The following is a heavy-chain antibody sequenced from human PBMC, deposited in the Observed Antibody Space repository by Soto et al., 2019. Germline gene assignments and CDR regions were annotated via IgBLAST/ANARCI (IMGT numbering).Heavy chain of an antibody. V-gene: IGHV3-30*03. CDR1: GFPFTSYG. Sequence: QVQLVESGGGVVQPGRSLRLSCAASGFPFTSYGMHWVREGPDKGLEWVAIISYEGSDKYYADSVKGRFTISRDNSKNTLYLQMNSLGPEDTALYYCVGGQYYFDYRGQGTLVIVSS. CDR3: VGGQYYFDY. J-gene: IGHJ4*02. D-gene: IGHD3-10*01. CDR2: ISYEGSDK.